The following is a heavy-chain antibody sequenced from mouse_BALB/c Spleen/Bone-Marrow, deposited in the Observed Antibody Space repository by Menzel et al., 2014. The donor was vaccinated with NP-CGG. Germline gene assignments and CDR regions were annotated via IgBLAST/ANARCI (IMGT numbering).Heavy chain of an antibody. CDR3: ARYGNYPMDY. CDR2: ISDGGSYT. CDR1: GFTFSDYY. Sequence: EVKVVESGGGLVKPGGSLELSCAASGFTFSDYYMYWVRQTPEKGLEWVATISDGGSYTYYPDSVKGRFTISRDNAKDNPYLQMSSLKSEDTAMYYCARYGNYPMDYWGQGTSVTVSS. D-gene: IGHD2-1*01. J-gene: IGHJ4*01. V-gene: IGHV5-4*02.